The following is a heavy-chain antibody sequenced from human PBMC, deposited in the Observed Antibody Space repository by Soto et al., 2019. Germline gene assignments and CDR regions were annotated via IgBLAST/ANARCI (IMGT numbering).Heavy chain of an antibody. D-gene: IGHD3-16*02. CDR1: GYTFTSYY. Sequence: QVQLVQSGAEVKKPGASVKVSCKASGYTFTSYYMHWVRQAPGQGLEWMGIINPSGDSTSYAQKXXGSVTMTRDTXXSXVXXELSSLRSEDTAVYYCARSYYDYVWGSYRSAHFDYWGQGTLVTVSS. J-gene: IGHJ4*02. CDR3: ARSYYDYVWGSYRSAHFDY. V-gene: IGHV1-46*01. CDR2: INPSGDST.